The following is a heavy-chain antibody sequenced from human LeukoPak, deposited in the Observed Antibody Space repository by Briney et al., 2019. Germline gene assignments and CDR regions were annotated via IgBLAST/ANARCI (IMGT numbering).Heavy chain of an antibody. CDR3: ARLHGDYEGIYYFDY. J-gene: IGHJ4*02. V-gene: IGHV5-51*01. CDR2: IYPGDSDT. Sequence: GESLKISCKGSGYSFTSYWIGWVRQMPGEGLEWMGIIYPGDSDTRYSPSFQGQVTISADKSISTAYLQWSSLKASDTAMYYCARLHGDYEGIYYFDYWGQGTLVTVSS. D-gene: IGHD4-17*01. CDR1: GYSFTSYW.